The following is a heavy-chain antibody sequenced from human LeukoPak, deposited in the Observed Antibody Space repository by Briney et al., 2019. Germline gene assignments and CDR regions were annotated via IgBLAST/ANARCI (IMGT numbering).Heavy chain of an antibody. Sequence: PGETLSLTCAVYGGSFSVYDWSWIRQPPGKGLEWIGEINHSGSTNYTPSPKSRVTISVDTSKNQFSLKLSSVTAADTAVYYCASIGCSSTSCYHNWFDPWGQGTLVTVSS. CDR1: GGSFSVYD. J-gene: IGHJ5*02. D-gene: IGHD2-2*01. CDR2: INHSGST. V-gene: IGHV4-34*01. CDR3: ASIGCSSTSCYHNWFDP.